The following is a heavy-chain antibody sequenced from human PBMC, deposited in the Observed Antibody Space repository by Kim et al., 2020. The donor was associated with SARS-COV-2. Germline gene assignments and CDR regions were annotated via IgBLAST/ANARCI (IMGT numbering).Heavy chain of an antibody. CDR1: GGSISSSSYY. Sequence: SETLSLTCTVSGGSISSSSYYWGWIRQPPGKGLEWIGSIYYSGSTYYNPSLKSRVTISVDTSKNQFSLKLSSVTAADTAVYYCARQGLFVNWFDPWGQGT. D-gene: IGHD3-16*01. CDR3: ARQGLFVNWFDP. J-gene: IGHJ5*02. V-gene: IGHV4-39*01. CDR2: IYYSGST.